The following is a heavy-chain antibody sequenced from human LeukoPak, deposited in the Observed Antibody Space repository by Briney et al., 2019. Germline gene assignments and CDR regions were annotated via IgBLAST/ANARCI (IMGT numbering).Heavy chain of an antibody. CDR2: INHSGST. Sequence: PSETLSLTCAVYGGSFSGYYWSWIRQPPGKGLEWIGEINHSGSTNYNPSLKSRVTISVDTSKNQFSLKLSSVTAADTAVYYCARDYYGSGSYSGVNYFDYWGQGTLVTVSS. CDR3: ARDYYGSGSYSGVNYFDY. CDR1: GGSFSGYY. J-gene: IGHJ4*02. D-gene: IGHD3-10*01. V-gene: IGHV4-34*01.